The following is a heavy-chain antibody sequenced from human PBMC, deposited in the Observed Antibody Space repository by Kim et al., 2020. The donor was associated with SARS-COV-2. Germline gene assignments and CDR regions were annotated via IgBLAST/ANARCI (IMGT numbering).Heavy chain of an antibody. D-gene: IGHD3-10*01. V-gene: IGHV3-23*01. J-gene: IGHJ4*02. Sequence: GGSLRLSCAASGFTFSSYAMSWVRQAPGKGLEWVSAISGSGGSTYYADSVKGRFTISRDNSKNTLYLQMNSLRAEDTAVYYCASKGTVLLWFGELLEDYWGQGTLVTVSS. CDR3: ASKGTVLLWFGELLEDY. CDR2: ISGSGGST. CDR1: GFTFSSYA.